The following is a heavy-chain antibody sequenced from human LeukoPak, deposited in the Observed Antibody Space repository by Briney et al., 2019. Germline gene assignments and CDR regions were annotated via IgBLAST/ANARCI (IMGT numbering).Heavy chain of an antibody. CDR3: ARDPHSYGYFDY. V-gene: IGHV3-33*01. J-gene: IGHJ4*02. Sequence: GRSLRLSCAASGFTFSSYGMHWVRQAPGKGLEWVAVIWYDGSNKHYADSVKGRFTISRDNSKNTLYLQMNSLRAEDTAVYYCARDPHSYGYFDYWGQGTLVTVSS. D-gene: IGHD5-18*01. CDR2: IWYDGSNK. CDR1: GFTFSSYG.